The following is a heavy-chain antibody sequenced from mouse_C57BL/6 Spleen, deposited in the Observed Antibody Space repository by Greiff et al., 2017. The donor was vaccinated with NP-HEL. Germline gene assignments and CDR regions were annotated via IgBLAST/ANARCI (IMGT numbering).Heavy chain of an antibody. V-gene: IGHV1-26*01. J-gene: IGHJ2*01. D-gene: IGHD2-4*01. CDR2: INPNNGGT. CDR3: ASRLRRRYYCDY. Sequence: EVQLQQSGPELVKPGASVKISCKASGYTFTDYYMNWVKQSHGKSLEWIGDINPNNGGTSYNQKFKGKATLTVDKSSSTAYMELRSLTSEDSAVYYCASRLRRRYYCDYWGQGTTLTVSS. CDR1: GYTFTDYY.